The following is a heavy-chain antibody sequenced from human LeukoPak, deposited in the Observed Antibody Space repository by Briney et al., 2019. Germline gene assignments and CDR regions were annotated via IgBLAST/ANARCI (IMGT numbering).Heavy chain of an antibody. V-gene: IGHV4-59*01. CDR3: ARGLTRGVVVVSHFDY. CDR1: GGSISSYY. Sequence: PSETLSLTRTVSGGSISSYYWSWIRQPPGKRLEWIGYIYYSGSTNYNPSLKSRVTISVDTSKNQFSLKLSSVTAADTAVYYCARGLTRGVVVVSHFDYWGQGTLVTVSS. D-gene: IGHD3-22*01. CDR2: IYYSGST. J-gene: IGHJ4*02.